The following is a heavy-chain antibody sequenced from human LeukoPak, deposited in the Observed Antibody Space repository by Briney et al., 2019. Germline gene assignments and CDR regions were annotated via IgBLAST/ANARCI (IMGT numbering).Heavy chain of an antibody. CDR3: TSPEVDY. V-gene: IGHV4-59*12. CDR2: IYYSGST. Sequence: SETLSLTCTVSGGSISSYYWSWIRQPPGKGLEWIGYIYYSGSTKYNPSLKSRVTISVDTSKKQFFLKLNFVTAADTAVYYCTSPEVDYWGQGTLVTVSS. J-gene: IGHJ4*02. CDR1: GGSISSYY.